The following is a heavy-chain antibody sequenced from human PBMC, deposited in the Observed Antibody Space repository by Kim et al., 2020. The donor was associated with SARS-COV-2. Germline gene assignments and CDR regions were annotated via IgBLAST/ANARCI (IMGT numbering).Heavy chain of an antibody. J-gene: IGHJ1*01. V-gene: IGHV3-30*18. CDR2: ISYDGSNK. D-gene: IGHD2-2*01. Sequence: GGSLRLSCAASGFTFSSYGMHWVRQAPGKGLEWVAVISYDGSNKYYADSVKGRFTISRDNSKNTLYLQMNSLRAEDTAVYYCAKGRGYCSSTSCSEHWG. CDR1: GFTFSSYG. CDR3: AKGRGYCSSTSCSEH.